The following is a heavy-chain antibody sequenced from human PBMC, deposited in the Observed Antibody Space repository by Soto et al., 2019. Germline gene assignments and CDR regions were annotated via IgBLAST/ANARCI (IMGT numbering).Heavy chain of an antibody. CDR3: ATSHPGVSIDD. D-gene: IGHD2-8*01. J-gene: IGHJ4*02. Sequence: QVQLVESGGGVVQPGRSLRLSCAASGLTFKNHGMHWVRQAPGKGLEWVAIIWYDRSKKYYADSVKDRFTISRDNSKNTLYLEMNSLRAEDTAVYYCATSHPGVSIDDWGQRTRVTVSS. V-gene: IGHV3-33*01. CDR2: IWYDRSKK. CDR1: GLTFKNHG.